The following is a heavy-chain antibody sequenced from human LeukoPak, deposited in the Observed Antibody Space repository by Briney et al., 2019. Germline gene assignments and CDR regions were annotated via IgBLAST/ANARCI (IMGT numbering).Heavy chain of an antibody. CDR3: ARDPLLWKGAFDI. V-gene: IGHV4-4*07. CDR2: IYTSGST. Sequence: PETLSLTCTVSGGSISIYYWSWIRQPAGKGLEWIGRIYTSGSTNYNPSLKSRVTMSVDTSKNQFSLKLSSVTAADTAVYYCARDPLLWKGAFDIWGQGTMVTVSS. CDR1: GGSISIYY. J-gene: IGHJ3*02. D-gene: IGHD2-21*01.